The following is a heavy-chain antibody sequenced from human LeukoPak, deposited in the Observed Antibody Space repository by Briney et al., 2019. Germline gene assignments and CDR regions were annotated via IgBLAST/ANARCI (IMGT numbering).Heavy chain of an antibody. J-gene: IGHJ4*02. CDR1: GFTFSSYS. Sequence: GSLKLSCSASGFTFSSYSMNWVRQAPGKGLEWVSYINGGSSTIYYADSVKGRFTISRDNAKNSLYLQMNSLRDEDTAVYYCAKNAHYQGYSYGGIDYWGQGTLVTVSS. V-gene: IGHV3-48*02. CDR2: INGGSSTI. CDR3: AKNAHYQGYSYGGIDY. D-gene: IGHD5-18*01.